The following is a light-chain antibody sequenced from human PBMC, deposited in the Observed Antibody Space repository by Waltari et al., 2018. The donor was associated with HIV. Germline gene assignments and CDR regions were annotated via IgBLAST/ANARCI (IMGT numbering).Light chain of an antibody. CDR2: DVT. V-gene: IGLV2-11*01. Sequence: QSALTQPRSVYGSPGQSVTISCTGTSSDVGGSNYVSWYQRHPGKAPKLMIYDVTKRPSGVPNRFSGSKSGNTASLTISGLQAEDEADYYCYAYVGIYNVRFGGGTRLTVL. CDR1: SSDVGGSNY. J-gene: IGLJ2*01. CDR3: YAYVGIYNVR.